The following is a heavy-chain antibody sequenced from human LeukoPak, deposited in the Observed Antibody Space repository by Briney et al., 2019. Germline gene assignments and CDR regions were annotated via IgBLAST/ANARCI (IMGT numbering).Heavy chain of an antibody. V-gene: IGHV3-30*04. D-gene: IGHD6-19*01. CDR3: ARDSSGWYYLDY. Sequence: PGGSLRLSCAASGFTFSSYAMHWVRQAPGKGLEWVAVISYDGSNKYYADSVKGRFTISRDNSKNTLYLQMNSLRAEDTAVYYWARDSSGWYYLDYGGRGTLVTVSS. J-gene: IGHJ4*02. CDR1: GFTFSSYA. CDR2: ISYDGSNK.